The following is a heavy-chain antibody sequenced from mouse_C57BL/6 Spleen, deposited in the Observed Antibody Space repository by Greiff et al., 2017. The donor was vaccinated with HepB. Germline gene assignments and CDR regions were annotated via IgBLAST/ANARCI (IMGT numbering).Heavy chain of an antibody. CDR2: ITPSSGYT. CDR3: ARDYGSSSYYARDY. CDR1: GYTFTSYW. Sequence: QVQLQQSGAELAKPGASVKLSCKASGYTFTSYWMHWVKQRPGQGLEWIGYITPSSGYTKYNQKFKDKATLTADKSSSTAYMQLSSLTYEDSAIYYCARDYGSSSYYARDYWGQGTSVPVSS. J-gene: IGHJ4*01. D-gene: IGHD1-1*01. V-gene: IGHV1-7*01.